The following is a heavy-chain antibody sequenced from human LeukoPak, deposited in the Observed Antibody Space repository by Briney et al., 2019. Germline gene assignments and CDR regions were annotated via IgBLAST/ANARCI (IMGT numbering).Heavy chain of an antibody. J-gene: IGHJ6*02. V-gene: IGHV1-2*02. D-gene: IGHD3-10*01. CDR1: GYTFTGYY. CDR2: INPNSGGT. CDR3: AREEWFGELLLRDWTGYYYYGMDV. Sequence: GASVKVSCKASGYTFTGYYMHWVRQAPGQGLEWMGWINPNSGGTNYAQKFQGRVTMTRDTSISTVYMELSSLRSEDTAVYYCAREEWFGELLLRDWTGYYYYGMDVWGQGTTVTVSS.